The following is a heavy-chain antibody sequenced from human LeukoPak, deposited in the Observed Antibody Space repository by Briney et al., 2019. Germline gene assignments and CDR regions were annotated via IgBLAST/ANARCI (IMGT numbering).Heavy chain of an antibody. CDR2: INPNSGGT. D-gene: IGHD3-22*01. V-gene: IGHV1-2*02. CDR1: GYTFTSYG. Sequence: GASVKVSCKASGYTFTSYGISWVRQAPGQGLEWMGWINPNSGGTNYAQKFQGRVTMTRDTSISTAYMELSRLRSDDTAVYYCARAIRTMIVYDYWGQGTLVTVSS. J-gene: IGHJ4*02. CDR3: ARAIRTMIVYDY.